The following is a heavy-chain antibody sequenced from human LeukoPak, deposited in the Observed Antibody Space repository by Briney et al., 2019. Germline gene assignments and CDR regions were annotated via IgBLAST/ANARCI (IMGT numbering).Heavy chain of an antibody. CDR3: ARGRYSGTTYYFDY. CDR2: IKKDGSET. CDR1: GFTFSTSW. J-gene: IGHJ4*02. D-gene: IGHD5-12*01. Sequence: GGSLRLSCAASGFTFSTSWMSWVRQVPGKGLEWVANIKKDGSETYYVDSVKGRFTISRDNAKNSLYLQMNSLRAEDTAMYYCARGRYSGTTYYFDYWGQGTLVTVYS. V-gene: IGHV3-7*03.